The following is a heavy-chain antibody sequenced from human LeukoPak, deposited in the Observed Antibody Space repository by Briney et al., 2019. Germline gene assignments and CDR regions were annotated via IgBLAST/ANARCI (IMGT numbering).Heavy chain of an antibody. D-gene: IGHD2-15*01. V-gene: IGHV1-8*01. J-gene: IGHJ4*02. CDR3: ARGTRGTLGYCSGGSCYSFSY. CDR2: MKPNSGNT. CDR1: GYTFTSYD. Sequence: ASVKVSGKPSGYTFTSYDINWVRKATGQGLEWMGWMKPNSGNTGYAQNFQARVTMTRNTSISTAYMELSSLRSEDTAVYDCARGTRGTLGYCSGGSCYSFSYWGQGTLVTVSS.